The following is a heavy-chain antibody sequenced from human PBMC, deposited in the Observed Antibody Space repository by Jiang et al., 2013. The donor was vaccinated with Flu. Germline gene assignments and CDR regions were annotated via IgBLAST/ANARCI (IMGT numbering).Heavy chain of an antibody. CDR2: IHTSSGKP. J-gene: IGHJ4*02. D-gene: IGHD1-14*01. V-gene: IGHV7-4-1*02. CDR1: GYTFTNIA. CDR3: ARERDGSWPPDLGY. Sequence: QSGSELQKPGASVKVSCKASGYTFTNIAIHWVRQAPGQGLEWMGWIHTSSGKPTYVQDFTGRFVFSLDTSVSTAYLRIRSLKAEDTAIYYCARERDGSWPPDLGYWGQGTLVTVSS.